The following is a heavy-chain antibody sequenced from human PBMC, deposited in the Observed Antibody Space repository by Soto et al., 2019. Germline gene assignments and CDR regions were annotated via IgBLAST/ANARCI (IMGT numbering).Heavy chain of an antibody. CDR1: GFTFSSYW. CDR3: ARVACSSTSCTQGFDP. J-gene: IGHJ5*02. CDR2: IDTDGSST. V-gene: IGHV3-74*01. Sequence: GGSLRLSCAASGFTFSSYWMHWVRQAPGKGLVWVSRIDTDGSSTTYADSAKGRFTTSRDNAKNTLYLQMNSLRAEDTAVYYCARVACSSTSCTQGFDPWGQGTLVTVSS. D-gene: IGHD2-2*01.